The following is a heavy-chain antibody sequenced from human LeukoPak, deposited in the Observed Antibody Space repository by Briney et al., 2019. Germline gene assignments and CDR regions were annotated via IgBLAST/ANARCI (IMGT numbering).Heavy chain of an antibody. Sequence: GSLRLSCAASGFTFSNYAMSWVRQAPGKGLEWIGEVSHRGDTNYNPSLKSRVTISIDKSKNQFSLRLTSVTAADTAVYYCTRGGLTFGGNWGQGILVTVSS. J-gene: IGHJ4*02. CDR2: VSHRGDT. CDR1: GFTFSNYAM. D-gene: IGHD3-10*01. V-gene: IGHV4-4*02. CDR3: TRGGLTFGGN.